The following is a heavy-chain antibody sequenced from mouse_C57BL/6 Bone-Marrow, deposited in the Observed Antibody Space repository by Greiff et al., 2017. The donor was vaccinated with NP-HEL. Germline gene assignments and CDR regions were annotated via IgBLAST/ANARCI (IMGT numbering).Heavy chain of an antibody. CDR1: GYTFTSYW. V-gene: IGHV1-69*01. CDR2: IAPSDSYT. Sequence: QVQLQQPGAELVMPGASVKLSCKASGYTFTSYWMHWVKQRPGQGLEWIGEIAPSDSYTNYNQKFKGKSTLTVDKSSSTAYMQLSSLTSEDSAVYYCARSYAMDYWGQGTSVTVSS. J-gene: IGHJ4*01. CDR3: ARSYAMDY.